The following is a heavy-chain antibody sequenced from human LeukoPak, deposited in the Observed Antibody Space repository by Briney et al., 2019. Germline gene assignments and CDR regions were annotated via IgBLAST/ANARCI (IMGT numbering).Heavy chain of an antibody. CDR3: ARDPRGSTSFDY. V-gene: IGHV4-61*02. CDR1: GGSISNGSHY. CDR2: IYTSGST. J-gene: IGHJ4*02. D-gene: IGHD6-13*01. Sequence: SQTLSLTCTVSGGSISNGSHYWSWIRQPAGKGLEWIGRIYTSGSTNYNPSLKSRVTISVDTSKNQSSLKLSSVTAADTAVYYCARDPRGSTSFDYWGQGTLVTVSS.